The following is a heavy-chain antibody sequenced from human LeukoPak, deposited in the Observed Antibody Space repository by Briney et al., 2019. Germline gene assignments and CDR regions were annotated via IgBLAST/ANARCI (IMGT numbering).Heavy chain of an antibody. J-gene: IGHJ3*02. CDR1: GFTFSSYA. CDR3: ARRIESGGDGFDI. CDR2: ISSNGGST. D-gene: IGHD2-15*01. V-gene: IGHV3-64*01. Sequence: GGSLRLSCAASGFTFSSYATHWVRQAPGKGLEYVSAISSNGGSTYYANSVKGRFTISRDNSKNTLYVQMNSLRAEDTAVYYCARRIESGGDGFDIWGQGTMVIVSS.